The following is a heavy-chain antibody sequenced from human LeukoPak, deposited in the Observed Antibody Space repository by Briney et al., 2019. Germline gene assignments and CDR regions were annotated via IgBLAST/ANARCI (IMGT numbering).Heavy chain of an antibody. D-gene: IGHD1-26*01. CDR3: VKDSPPRYSGSPPAY. Sequence: GGSLRLSCAASGFTFSSYWMSWVRQAPGKGLEWVANVKQDGSEKYYVDSVKGRFTISRDNAKNSLYLQMNSLRADDTAVYYCVKDSPPRYSGSPPAYWGQGTLVTVSS. CDR1: GFTFSSYW. CDR2: VKQDGSEK. J-gene: IGHJ4*02. V-gene: IGHV3-7*03.